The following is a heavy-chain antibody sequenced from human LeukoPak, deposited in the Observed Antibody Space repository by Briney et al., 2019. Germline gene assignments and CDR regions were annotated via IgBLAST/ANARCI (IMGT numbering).Heavy chain of an antibody. CDR2: IYSGGGT. V-gene: IGHV3-53*01. CDR1: GFTVSSNF. Sequence: QPGGSLRLSCAASGFTVSSNFMIWVRQAPGKGLECVSFIYSGGGTYYADSVKGRFTISRDNSKNTLYLQMNSLRADDTAVYYCARGNLRGGYTLGATSGAYYFDYWGQGTLVAVSS. J-gene: IGHJ4*02. CDR3: ARGNLRGGYTLGATSGAYYFDY. D-gene: IGHD1-26*01.